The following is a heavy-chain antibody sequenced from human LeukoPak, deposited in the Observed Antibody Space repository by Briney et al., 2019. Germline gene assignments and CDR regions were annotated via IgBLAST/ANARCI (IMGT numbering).Heavy chain of an antibody. D-gene: IGHD1/OR15-1a*01. V-gene: IGHV3-23*01. CDR1: GFTFTDAA. CDR3: AKHWGGTTVPMDF. J-gene: IGHJ4*02. CDR2: ISGSGGST. Sequence: AGGSLRLSCAASGFTFTDAAMYWVRQAPGKGLELVSRISGSGGSTYNTSSVKGRFTISRDNSKNTLYLEMNSLSADDTGVYYCAKHWGGTTVPMDFWGQGTLVTVSS.